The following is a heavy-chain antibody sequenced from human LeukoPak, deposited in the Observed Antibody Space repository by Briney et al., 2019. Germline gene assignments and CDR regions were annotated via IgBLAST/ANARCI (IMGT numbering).Heavy chain of an antibody. Sequence: GGSLRLSCAASGFTFSSYWMNWARQAPGKGLEWVASINHNGNVNYYVDSVKGRFTISRDNAKNSLYLQMSNLRAEDTAVYYCAKMGVVAARPGTFDYWGQGTLVTVSS. J-gene: IGHJ4*02. CDR3: AKMGVVAARPGTFDY. D-gene: IGHD6-6*01. CDR2: INHNGNVN. CDR1: GFTFSSYW. V-gene: IGHV3-7*03.